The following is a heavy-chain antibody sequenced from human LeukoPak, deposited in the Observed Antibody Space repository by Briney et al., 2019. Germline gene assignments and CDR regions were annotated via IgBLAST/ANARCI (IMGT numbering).Heavy chain of an antibody. V-gene: IGHV3-33*08. CDR2: IWYDGSNE. J-gene: IGHJ4*02. D-gene: IGHD2-15*01. CDR3: ARDSCSGGSCYSDY. Sequence: GGSLRLSCAASRFTFSSYGMHWVRQAPAKGLEWVAVIWYDGSNEYYADSVKGRFTISRDNSKNTLYLQMNGLRAEDTAVYYCARDSCSGGSCYSDYWGQGTLVTVSS. CDR1: RFTFSSYG.